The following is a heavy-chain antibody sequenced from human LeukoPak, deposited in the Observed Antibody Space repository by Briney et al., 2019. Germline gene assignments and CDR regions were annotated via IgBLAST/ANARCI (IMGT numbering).Heavy chain of an antibody. Sequence: SETLSLTCTVSGGSISSYYWSWIRQPPGKGLEWIGEINHSGSTNYNPSLKSRVTISVDTSKNQFSLKLSSVTAADTAAYYCASSIAAAAAYYFDYWGQGTLVTVSS. J-gene: IGHJ4*02. V-gene: IGHV4-34*01. D-gene: IGHD6-13*01. CDR2: INHSGST. CDR1: GGSISSYY. CDR3: ASSIAAAAAYYFDY.